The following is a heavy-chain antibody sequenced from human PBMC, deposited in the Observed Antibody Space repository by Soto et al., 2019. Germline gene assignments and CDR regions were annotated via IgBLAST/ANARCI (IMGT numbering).Heavy chain of an antibody. CDR1: GFIFNDYY. Sequence: QVQLVESGGGLVKPGGSLRLSCAVSGFIFNDYYMSWIRQAPGKGLEWISYISGGGSTTYHADSVRGRFTISRDNAKNSLFLQMNSLRAEDTAVYYCAREVRTSGWFRRLDSWGQGILVTVSS. CDR2: ISGGGSTT. CDR3: AREVRTSGWFRRLDS. V-gene: IGHV3-11*01. D-gene: IGHD6-19*01. J-gene: IGHJ4*02.